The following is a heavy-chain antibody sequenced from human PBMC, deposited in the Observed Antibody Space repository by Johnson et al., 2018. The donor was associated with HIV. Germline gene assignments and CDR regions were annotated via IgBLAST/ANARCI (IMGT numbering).Heavy chain of an antibody. Sequence: VQLVESGGDLVQPGGSLRLSCAVSGFTVSSNYMSWVRRAPGKGLEWVANINQDGSEKFSVDSVKGRFAISRDNANNSLYLQMNSLRAEDTAVYYCAREGIGGGAFDIWGQGTMVTVSS. CDR3: AREGIGGGAFDI. J-gene: IGHJ3*02. CDR1: GFTVSSNY. CDR2: INQDGSEK. V-gene: IGHV3-7*01.